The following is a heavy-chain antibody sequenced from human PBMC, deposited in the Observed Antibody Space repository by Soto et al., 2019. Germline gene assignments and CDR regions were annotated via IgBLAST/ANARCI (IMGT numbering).Heavy chain of an antibody. CDR3: ARACSSNSCYDVFDY. J-gene: IGHJ4*02. V-gene: IGHV4-4*07. CDR1: GGSISSYY. Sequence: ASETLSLTCTVSGGSISSYYWSWIRQPAGKGLEWIGRIYTSGSTNYNPSLKSRVTMSVDTSKNQFSLKLSSVTAADTAVYYCARACSSNSCYDVFDYWGQGTLVTVCS. D-gene: IGHD2-2*01. CDR2: IYTSGST.